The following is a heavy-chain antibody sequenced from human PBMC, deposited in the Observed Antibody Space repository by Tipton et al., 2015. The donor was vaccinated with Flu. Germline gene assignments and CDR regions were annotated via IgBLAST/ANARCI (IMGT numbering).Heavy chain of an antibody. V-gene: IGHV4-61*02. CDR1: GGSISSGSYY. Sequence: TLSLTCTVSGGSISSGSYYWSWIRQPAGKGLEWIGRIYTSGSTNYNPSLKSRVPISVDTSKNQFSLKLSSVTAADTAVYYCARGRAVAGFRGFDYWGQGTLVTVSS. D-gene: IGHD6-19*01. CDR2: IYTSGST. J-gene: IGHJ4*02. CDR3: ARGRAVAGFRGFDY.